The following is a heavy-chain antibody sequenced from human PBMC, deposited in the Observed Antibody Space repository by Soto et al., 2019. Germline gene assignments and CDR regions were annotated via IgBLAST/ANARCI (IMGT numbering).Heavy chain of an antibody. D-gene: IGHD1-26*01. V-gene: IGHV2-5*02. CDR3: AHAYGGRSLY. J-gene: IGHJ4*02. CDR2: IYWDDSK. Sequence: ITLKESGPTLVKPTQTLTLTCTFSGFSLTTDRVGVGWIRQPPGEALEWLAVIYWDDSKTYRPSLESRLTITKDTSKNQVALTMTIMDSLDTATYYCAHAYGGRSLYWGQGTLVTVSS. CDR1: GFSLTTDRVG.